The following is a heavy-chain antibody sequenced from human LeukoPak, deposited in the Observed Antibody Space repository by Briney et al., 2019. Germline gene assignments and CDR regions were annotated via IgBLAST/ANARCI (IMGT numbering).Heavy chain of an antibody. CDR2: ISSDGGST. J-gene: IGHJ4*02. Sequence: GGSLRLSCAASGFTFDDYTMHWVRQAPGKGLEWVSLISSDGGSTYYADSVKGRFTISRDNSKNSLYLQMNSLRTEDTALYYCAKDADYYDSSGPADYWGQGTLVTVSS. D-gene: IGHD3-22*01. V-gene: IGHV3-43*01. CDR3: AKDADYYDSSGPADY. CDR1: GFTFDDYT.